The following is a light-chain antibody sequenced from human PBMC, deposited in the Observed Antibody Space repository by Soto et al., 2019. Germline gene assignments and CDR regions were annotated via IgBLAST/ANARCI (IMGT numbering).Light chain of an antibody. CDR3: AAWDDSLSGWV. Sequence: QLVLTQPPSESGTPGQTVTISCSGSSSKIRSNYVYWYQHLPGTAPKLLIYRDNQRPPGVPERFSGSKSGTSASLAISGLRSEDEADYYCAAWDDSLSGWVFGGGTKLT. V-gene: IGLV1-47*01. J-gene: IGLJ3*02. CDR1: SSKIRSNY. CDR2: RDN.